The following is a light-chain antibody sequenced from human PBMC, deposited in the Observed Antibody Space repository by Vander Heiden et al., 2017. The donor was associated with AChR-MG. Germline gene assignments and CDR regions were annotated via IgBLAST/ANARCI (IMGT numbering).Light chain of an antibody. CDR1: QGISSY. CDR2: AAS. J-gene: IGKJ2*01. Sequence: DIQMTQSPSSLSASVGDRVTITCRASQGISSYLDWFQQKPGKAPKPLIYAASSLQSGVPSKFSGSGSGTDFTLTISSLQPEDFATYYCQQGNNTPFTFGQGTKVDIK. CDR3: QQGNNTPFT. V-gene: IGKV1-39*01.